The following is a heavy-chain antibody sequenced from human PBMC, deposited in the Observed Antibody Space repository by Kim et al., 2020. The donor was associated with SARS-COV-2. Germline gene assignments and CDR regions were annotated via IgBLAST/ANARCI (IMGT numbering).Heavy chain of an antibody. J-gene: IGHJ4*02. D-gene: IGHD2-15*01. CDR3: ARDSLRYCSGGSCYSYYFDY. CDR2: IWYDGSNK. Sequence: GGSLRLSCAASGFTFSSYGMHWVRQAPGKGLEWVAVIWYDGSNKYYADSVKGRFTISRDNSKNTLYLQMNSLRAEDTAVYYCARDSLRYCSGGSCYSYYFDYWGQGTLVTVSS. V-gene: IGHV3-33*01. CDR1: GFTFSSYG.